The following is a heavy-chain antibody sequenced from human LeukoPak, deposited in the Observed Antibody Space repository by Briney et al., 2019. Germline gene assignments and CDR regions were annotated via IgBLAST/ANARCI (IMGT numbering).Heavy chain of an antibody. CDR2: INHSGST. Sequence: SETLSLTCAVYGGSFSGYYWSWIRQPPGKGLEWIGEINHSGSTNYNPSLKSRVTISVDTSKNQFSLKLSSVTAADTAVYYCARGRANRGYYFDYWGQGSLVTVSS. CDR3: ARGRANRGYYFDY. V-gene: IGHV4-34*01. J-gene: IGHJ4*02. D-gene: IGHD7-27*01. CDR1: GGSFSGYY.